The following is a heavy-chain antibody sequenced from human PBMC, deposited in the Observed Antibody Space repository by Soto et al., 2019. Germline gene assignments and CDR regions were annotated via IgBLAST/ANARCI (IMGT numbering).Heavy chain of an antibody. CDR3: VRDGTKTLRDWFDP. J-gene: IGHJ5*02. CDR2: IYATGTT. Sequence: QVQLQESGPGLVKPSETLSLTCTVSGASISGFYWSWIRKSAGKGLEWIGRIYATGTTDYNPSLKSRVMKSVDTSKKQFSRKLRSVTAADPAVYYCVRDGTKTLRDWFDPWGQGISVTVSS. CDR1: GASISGFY. D-gene: IGHD1-1*01. V-gene: IGHV4-4*07.